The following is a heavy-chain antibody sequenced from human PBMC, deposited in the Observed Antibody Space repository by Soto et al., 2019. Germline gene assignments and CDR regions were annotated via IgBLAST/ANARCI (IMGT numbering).Heavy chain of an antibody. D-gene: IGHD5-12*01. CDR2: IIPIFGTA. Sequence: QVQLVQSGAEVKKPGSSVKVSCKASGGTFSSYAISWVRQAPGQGLEWMGGIIPIFGTANYAQKFQGRVTITADESTSTAYMELSSLSSEDTAVYYCAREKRGYSGYDTPPRYFDYWGQGTLVTVSS. J-gene: IGHJ4*02. CDR3: AREKRGYSGYDTPPRYFDY. CDR1: GGTFSSYA. V-gene: IGHV1-69*01.